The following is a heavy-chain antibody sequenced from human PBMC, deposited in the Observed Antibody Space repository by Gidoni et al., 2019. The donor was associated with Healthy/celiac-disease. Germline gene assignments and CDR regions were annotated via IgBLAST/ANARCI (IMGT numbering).Heavy chain of an antibody. J-gene: IGHJ4*02. CDR2: INHSGST. CDR1: GGSFSGYY. V-gene: IGHV4-34*01. Sequence: QVQLQQWGAGLLKPSQTLSLTCAVYGGSFSGYYWSWLRQPPGKGLEWIGEINHSGSTNYNPSLKSRVTISVDTSKNQFSLKLSSVTAADTAVYYCARGWYSGSYEPPGYWGQGTLVTVSS. CDR3: ARGWYSGSYEPPGY. D-gene: IGHD1-26*01.